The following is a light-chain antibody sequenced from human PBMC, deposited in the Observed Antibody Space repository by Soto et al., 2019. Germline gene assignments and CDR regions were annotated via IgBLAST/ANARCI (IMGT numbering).Light chain of an antibody. J-gene: IGLJ1*01. CDR3: QVWASSADLYV. V-gene: IGLV3-21*02. CDR1: NIGGKT. CDR2: HDT. Sequence: PSVSVAPGQTATITCGGNNIGGKTVHWYQQKPGQAPVVVVDHDTDRPSGIPERFSGSNSGNTATLTISRVEAGDEADYYCQVWASSADLYVFGPGTKLTVL.